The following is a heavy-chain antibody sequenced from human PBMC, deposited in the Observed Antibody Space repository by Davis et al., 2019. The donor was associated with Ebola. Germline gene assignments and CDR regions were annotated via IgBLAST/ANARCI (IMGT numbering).Heavy chain of an antibody. CDR3: ARAPPRYDFWSGYRGYGMDV. V-gene: IGHV3-33*01. D-gene: IGHD3-3*01. CDR2: IWYDGSNK. Sequence: GGSLRLSCAASGFTFSSYGMHWVRQAPGKGLEWVAVIWYDGSNKYYADSVKGRFTISRDNAKNSLYLQMNSLRAEDTAVYYCARAPPRYDFWSGYRGYGMDVWGQGTTVTVSS. J-gene: IGHJ6*02. CDR1: GFTFSSYG.